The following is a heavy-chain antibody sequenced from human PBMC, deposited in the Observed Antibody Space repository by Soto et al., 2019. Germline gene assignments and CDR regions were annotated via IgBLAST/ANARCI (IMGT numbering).Heavy chain of an antibody. J-gene: IGHJ4*01. CDR2: ISGGGETT. V-gene: IGHV3-23*01. D-gene: IGHD3-22*01. Sequence: PGGSLRLSCAASGFTFSSYAMWWVRQAPGKGLECVSAISGGGETTYYADSVKGRFTISRDNAKNTLYLQMNSLRAEDTAVYYCARASDDSSGYYAPDLLLFVYGGQEPLATVPS. CDR1: GFTFSSYA. CDR3: ARASDDSSGYYAPDLLLFVY.